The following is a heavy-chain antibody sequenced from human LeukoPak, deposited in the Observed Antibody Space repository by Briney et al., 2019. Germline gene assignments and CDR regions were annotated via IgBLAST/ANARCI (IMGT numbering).Heavy chain of an antibody. V-gene: IGHV3-23*01. D-gene: IGHD5-24*01. CDR3: AKDPRVLRDGFNVDY. CDR1: GFTFSSYA. CDR2: ISGSGGGT. J-gene: IGHJ4*02. Sequence: GGSLRLSCAASGFTFSSYAMSWVRQAPGKGLEWVSAISGSGGGTYYADSVKGRFTISRDNSKNTLYLQMNSLRAEDTAVYYCAKDPRVLRDGFNVDYWGQGTLVTVSS.